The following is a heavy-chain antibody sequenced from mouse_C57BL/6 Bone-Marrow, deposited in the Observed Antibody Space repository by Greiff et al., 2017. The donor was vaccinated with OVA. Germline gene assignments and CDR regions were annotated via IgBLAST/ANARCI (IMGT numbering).Heavy chain of an antibody. Sequence: EVKVEESGGGLVQPGESLKLSCESNEYEFPSHDMSWVRKTPEKRLELVAAINSDGGSTYYPDTMERRFIISRDNTKKTLYLQMSSLRSEDTALYYCARQGYYGGFAYWGQGTLVTVSA. CDR2: INSDGGST. CDR1: EYEFPSHD. D-gene: IGHD1-1*01. CDR3: ARQGYYGGFAY. J-gene: IGHJ3*01. V-gene: IGHV5-2*03.